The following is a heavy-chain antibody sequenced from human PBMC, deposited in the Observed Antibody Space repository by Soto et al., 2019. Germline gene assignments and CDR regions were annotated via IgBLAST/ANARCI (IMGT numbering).Heavy chain of an antibody. D-gene: IGHD2-2*01. CDR1: GYTFTGYY. V-gene: IGHV1-2*02. CDR3: ARAQSITVVPAAHKNWFDT. CDR2: INPNSGGT. J-gene: IGHJ5*02. Sequence: ASVKVSCKASGYTFTGYYVHWVRQAPGQGLEWMGWINPNSGGTNSAQNFQGRVTMTGDTSISTAYMELSSLRSDDTAVYYCARAQSITVVPAAHKNWFDTWGQGTLVTVSS.